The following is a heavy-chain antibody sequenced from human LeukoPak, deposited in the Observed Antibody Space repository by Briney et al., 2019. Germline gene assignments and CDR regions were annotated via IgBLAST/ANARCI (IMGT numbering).Heavy chain of an antibody. D-gene: IGHD5-12*01. V-gene: IGHV3-11*01. CDR2: ISSSGSTI. Sequence: GGSLRLSCAASGFTFSDYYMSRIRQAPGKGLEWVSYISSSGSTIYYADSVKGRFTISRDNAKNSLYLQMNSLRAEDTAVYYCAREQSGYDYWFDPWGQGTLVTVSS. CDR1: GFTFSDYY. J-gene: IGHJ5*02. CDR3: AREQSGYDYWFDP.